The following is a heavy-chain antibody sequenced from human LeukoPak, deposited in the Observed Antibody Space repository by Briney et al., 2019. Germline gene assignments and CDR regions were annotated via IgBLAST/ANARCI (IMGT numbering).Heavy chain of an antibody. Sequence: ASVTVSFTCSGYTFTIFAMNWVRQAPGQGLEWMGWINTNTGNPTYAQGYTGRFVFSLDTSISTAYLQISSLKAEDSAVYYCAREGWFDPWGQGTLVTVSS. J-gene: IGHJ5*02. CDR3: AREGWFDP. V-gene: IGHV7-4-1*02. CDR1: GYTFTIFA. CDR2: INTNTGNP.